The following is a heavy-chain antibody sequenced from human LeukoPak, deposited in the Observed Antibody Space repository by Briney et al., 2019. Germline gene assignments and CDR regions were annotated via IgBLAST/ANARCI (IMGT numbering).Heavy chain of an antibody. CDR3: ARDAHYYGSGSYFW. J-gene: IGHJ4*02. Sequence: ASVKVSCKASGYTFTSYGISWVRQAPGQGLEWMGWISAYNGNTNYAQKLQGRVTITTDTSTSTAYMELRSLRSDDTAVYYCARDAHYYGSGSYFWWGQGTLVTVSS. CDR1: GYTFTSYG. CDR2: ISAYNGNT. V-gene: IGHV1-18*01. D-gene: IGHD3-10*01.